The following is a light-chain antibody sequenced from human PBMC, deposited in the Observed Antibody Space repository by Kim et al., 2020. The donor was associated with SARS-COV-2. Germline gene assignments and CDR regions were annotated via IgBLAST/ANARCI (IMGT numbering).Light chain of an antibody. J-gene: IGKJ1*01. Sequence: ASVGDRVTITCRASQSISNHLNWYQQKPGKAPKLLIYAASSFHSGVPSRFSGSGSGTDFTLTISSLQPEDFATYYCQQSYSTPPTFGQGTKVDIK. V-gene: IGKV1-39*01. CDR3: QQSYSTPPT. CDR2: AAS. CDR1: QSISNH.